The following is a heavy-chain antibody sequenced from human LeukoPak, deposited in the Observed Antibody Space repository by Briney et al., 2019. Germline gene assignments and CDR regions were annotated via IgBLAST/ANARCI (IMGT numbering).Heavy chain of an antibody. CDR3: ASYCGGDCYSSRGFDY. V-gene: IGHV4-38-2*02. CDR1: NYSISSGDY. CDR2: IYHSGSS. Sequence: SETLSLTCTVSNYSISSGDYWGWIRQPPGKGLEWIGNIYHSGSSYYNPSLKSRVTISVDTSKNQFSLKLSSVTAADTAVYYCASYCGGDCYSSRGFDYWGQGTLVTVSS. D-gene: IGHD2-21*02. J-gene: IGHJ4*02.